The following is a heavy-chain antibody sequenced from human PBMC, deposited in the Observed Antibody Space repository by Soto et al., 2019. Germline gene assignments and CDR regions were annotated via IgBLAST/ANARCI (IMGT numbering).Heavy chain of an antibody. V-gene: IGHV1-3*01. Sequence: ASVKVSCKASVYTFTSYAMHWVRQAPGQRLEWMGWINAGNGNTKYSQKFQGRVTITRDTSAITAYMELSSLSSEDTAVYYCARWRYYYGSGSYPRTHTPYNWFDPWGQGNLVTVSS. CDR1: VYTFTSYA. J-gene: IGHJ5*02. CDR2: INAGNGNT. D-gene: IGHD3-10*01. CDR3: ARWRYYYGSGSYPRTHTPYNWFDP.